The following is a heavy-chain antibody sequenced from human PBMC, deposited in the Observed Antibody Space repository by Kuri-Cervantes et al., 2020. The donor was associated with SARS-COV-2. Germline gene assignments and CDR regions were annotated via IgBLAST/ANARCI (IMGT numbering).Heavy chain of an antibody. CDR1: GFTFSSYA. CDR2: ISYDGSNK. D-gene: IGHD3-22*01. J-gene: IGHJ4*02. CDR3: AKDHQYYYDSSGYYYFGY. V-gene: IGHV3-30-3*01. Sequence: GESLKISCAASGFTFSSYAMHWVRQAPGKGLEWVAVISYDGSNKYYADSVKGRFTISRDNSKNTLYLQMNSLRAEDTAVYYCAKDHQYYYDSSGYYYFGYWGQGTLVTVSS.